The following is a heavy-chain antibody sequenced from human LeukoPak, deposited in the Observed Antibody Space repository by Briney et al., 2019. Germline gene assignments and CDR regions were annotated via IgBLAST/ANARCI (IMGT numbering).Heavy chain of an antibody. CDR1: GFIFTKYW. V-gene: IGHV3-74*01. CDR3: ASDPYYYYGMDV. CDR2: VNSDGSAT. Sequence: GGSLRLSCAASGFIFTKYWMHWVRQAPGKGLVWVSHVNSDGSATSYADSVKGRFTISRNNAKNTVYLHMNSLRVEDTAVYYCASDPYYYYGMDVWGQGTTVTVSS. J-gene: IGHJ6*02.